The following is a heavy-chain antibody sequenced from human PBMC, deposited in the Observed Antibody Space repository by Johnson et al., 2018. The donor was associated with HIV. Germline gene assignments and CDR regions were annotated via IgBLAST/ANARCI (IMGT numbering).Heavy chain of an antibody. V-gene: IGHV3-74*01. D-gene: IGHD3-22*01. Sequence: VQLVESGGGLVQPGGSLRLSCAASGFTFSSYWMHWVRQAPGKGLVWVSRINSDGSSTSYADSVKGRFTISSDNAKNTLYLQMNSLRAEDTAVYYCAKDRYYDSSGPDAFDIWGQGTMVTVYS. CDR3: AKDRYYDSSGPDAFDI. CDR1: GFTFSSYW. CDR2: INSDGSST. J-gene: IGHJ3*02.